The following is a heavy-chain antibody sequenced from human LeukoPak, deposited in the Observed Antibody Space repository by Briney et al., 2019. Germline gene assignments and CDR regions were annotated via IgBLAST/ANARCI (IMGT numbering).Heavy chain of an antibody. CDR2: IYTSGTI. D-gene: IGHD3-22*01. V-gene: IGHV4-4*07. J-gene: IGHJ4*02. Sequence: KTSETLSLTCTVSGGSISSYYWSWIRQPAGTALEWIGRIYTSGTITYNPSLKSRVTMSVDTSKNQFSLKLSSVTAADTAVYYCARDLYYYDSSGPVLDYWGQGTLVTVSS. CDR3: ARDLYYYDSSGPVLDY. CDR1: GGSISSYY.